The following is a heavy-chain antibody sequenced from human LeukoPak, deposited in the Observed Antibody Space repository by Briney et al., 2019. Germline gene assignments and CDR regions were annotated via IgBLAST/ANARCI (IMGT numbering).Heavy chain of an antibody. Sequence: GGSLRLSCAASGFTFSSYAMSWVRQAPGKGLEWVSAISGSGGSTYYADSVKGRFTISRDNSKNTLYLQMNSLRAEDTAVYYCARGNWQQRVRYFDYWGQGTLVTVSS. CDR1: GFTFSSYA. V-gene: IGHV3-23*01. CDR2: ISGSGGST. J-gene: IGHJ4*02. D-gene: IGHD6-13*01. CDR3: ARGNWQQRVRYFDY.